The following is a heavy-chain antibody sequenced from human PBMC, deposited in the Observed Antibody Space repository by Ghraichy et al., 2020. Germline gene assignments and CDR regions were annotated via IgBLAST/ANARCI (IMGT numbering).Heavy chain of an antibody. D-gene: IGHD1-1*01. Sequence: GGSLRLSCAASGFTFSSYAMSWVRQAPGKVLEWVSAISGSGGSTYYADSVKGRFTISRDNSKNTLYLQMNSLRAEDTAVYYCAKDQNEGYGLAEYFQHWGQGTLVTVSS. CDR1: GFTFSSYA. J-gene: IGHJ1*01. V-gene: IGHV3-23*01. CDR2: ISGSGGST. CDR3: AKDQNEGYGLAEYFQH.